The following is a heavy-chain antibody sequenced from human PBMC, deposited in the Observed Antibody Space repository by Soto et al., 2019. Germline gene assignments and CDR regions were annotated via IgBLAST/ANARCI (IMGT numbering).Heavy chain of an antibody. J-gene: IGHJ6*02. D-gene: IGHD6-19*01. CDR3: ARDGGIAVAGEYYYYYYGMDV. CDR2: ISYDGSNK. CDR1: GFTFSSYG. V-gene: IGHV3-30*03. Sequence: GGSLRLSCAASGFTFSSYGMHWVRQAPGKGLEWVAVISYDGSNKYYADSVKGRFTISRDNSKNTLYLQMNSLRAEDTAVYYCARDGGIAVAGEYYYYYYGMDVWGQGSTVTVS.